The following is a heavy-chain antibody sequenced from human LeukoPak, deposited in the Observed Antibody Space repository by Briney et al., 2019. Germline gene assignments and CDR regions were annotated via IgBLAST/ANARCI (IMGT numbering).Heavy chain of an antibody. Sequence: ASVKVSCKASGYTFTGYYMHWVRQAPGQGLEWMGWINPNSGGTNYAQKFQGWVTMTRDTSISTAYMELSRLRSDDTAVYYCARDYGDANYYYGMDVWGQGTTVTVSS. CDR3: ARDYGDANYYYGMDV. J-gene: IGHJ6*02. D-gene: IGHD4-17*01. CDR1: GYTFTGYY. CDR2: INPNSGGT. V-gene: IGHV1-2*04.